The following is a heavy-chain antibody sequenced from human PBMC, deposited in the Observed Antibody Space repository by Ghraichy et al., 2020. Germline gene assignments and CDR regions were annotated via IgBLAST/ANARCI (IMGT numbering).Heavy chain of an antibody. CDR1: GFTFSSYA. D-gene: IGHD6-13*01. CDR2: ISGSGGST. V-gene: IGHV3-23*01. J-gene: IGHJ6*02. CDR3: AKNRDIAAAGTGLYYYYGMDV. Sequence: GGSLRLSCAASGFTFSSYAMSWVRQAPGKGLEWVSAISGSGGSTYYADSVKGRFTISRENSKNTLYLQMNSLRAEDTAVYYCAKNRDIAAAGTGLYYYYGMDVWGQGTTVTVSS.